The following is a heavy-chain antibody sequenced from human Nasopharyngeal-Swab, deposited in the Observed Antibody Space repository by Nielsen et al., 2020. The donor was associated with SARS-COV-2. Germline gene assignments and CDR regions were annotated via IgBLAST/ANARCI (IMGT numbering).Heavy chain of an antibody. CDR3: AKLDMVRGVIITSYAFDI. J-gene: IGHJ3*02. Sequence: WMRQPTGEGLEGVAVISYDGSNKYYADSVKGRFTISRDNSKNTLYLQMNSLRAEDTAVYYCAKLDMVRGVIITSYAFDIWGQGTMVTVSS. CDR2: ISYDGSNK. D-gene: IGHD3-10*01. V-gene: IGHV3-30*18.